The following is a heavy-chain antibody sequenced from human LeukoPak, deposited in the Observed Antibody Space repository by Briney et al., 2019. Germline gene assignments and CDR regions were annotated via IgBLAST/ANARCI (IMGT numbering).Heavy chain of an antibody. J-gene: IGHJ4*02. D-gene: IGHD3-16*02. V-gene: IGHV3-7*01. CDR2: IKQDGSEK. Sequence: TGGSLRLSCAASGFTFSSYWMSWVRQAPGKGLEWVANIKQDGSEKYYVDSVKGRFTISRDNAKNSLYLQMNSLRAEDTAVYYWGRDGGYYDYVWGSYRTGAGVDYWGQGTLVTVSS. CDR1: GFTFSSYW. CDR3: GRDGGYYDYVWGSYRTGAGVDY.